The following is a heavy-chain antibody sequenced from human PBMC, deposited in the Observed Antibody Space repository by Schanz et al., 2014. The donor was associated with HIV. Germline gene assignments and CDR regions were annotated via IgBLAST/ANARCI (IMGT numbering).Heavy chain of an antibody. D-gene: IGHD6-19*01. CDR3: ARGHTSGLFQGGPDS. CDR2: ITPDGSVT. V-gene: IGHV3-74*01. Sequence: EVQLVESGGGLIKPGESLRLSCVTSGFTFGTKWMYWVRQGPGKGLAWVSYITPDGSVTYADSVKGRFTTSRDSSKNTLYLQMDSLRSEDTAVYYCARGHTSGLFQGGPDSWGQGTLVTVSS. J-gene: IGHJ4*02. CDR1: GFTFGTKW.